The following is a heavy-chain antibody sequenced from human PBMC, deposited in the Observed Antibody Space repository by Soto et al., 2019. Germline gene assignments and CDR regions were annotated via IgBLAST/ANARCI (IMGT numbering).Heavy chain of an antibody. V-gene: IGHV4-4*07. CDR1: GGSISSYY. D-gene: IGHD1-7*01. Sequence: QVQLQESGPGLVKPSETLSLTCTVSGGSISSYYWSWIRQPAGKGLEWIGRIYTSGSTNYNPSLLRRVSMSVVTAKEQSSLKLSSVPAADTAVYYGARDQRPNYGGFSGFDYWGQGPLVTVSS. J-gene: IGHJ4*02. CDR2: IYTSGST. CDR3: ARDQRPNYGGFSGFDY.